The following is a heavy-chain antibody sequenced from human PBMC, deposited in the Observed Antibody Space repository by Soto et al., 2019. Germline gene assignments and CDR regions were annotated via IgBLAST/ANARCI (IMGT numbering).Heavy chain of an antibody. CDR2: IYYSGST. V-gene: IGHV4-30-4*01. CDR3: ARDLQRSYYYYGMDV. J-gene: IGHJ6*02. D-gene: IGHD3-10*01. Sequence: SGTLSLTGTVSGGSISSGDYYWSWIRQPPGKGLEWIGYIYYSGSTYYNPSLKSRVTISVDTSKNQFSLKLSSVTAADTAVYYCARDLQRSYYYYGMDVWGQGTTVTVSS. CDR1: GGSISSGDYY.